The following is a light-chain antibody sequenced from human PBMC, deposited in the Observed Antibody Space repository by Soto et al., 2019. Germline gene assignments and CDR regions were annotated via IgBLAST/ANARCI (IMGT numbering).Light chain of an antibody. J-gene: IGKJ1*01. CDR3: QYWDDYSWT. CDR2: KAS. CDR1: QSITDW. V-gene: IGKV1-5*03. Sequence: DIQMTQSPSTLSASVGDRVTITCRASQSITDWLAWYQQKPGKAPKFLIYKASNLEGGVPSRFSGSGSGTEFTLTISSVQPDDFATYYCQYWDDYSWTFGQGTTLEIK.